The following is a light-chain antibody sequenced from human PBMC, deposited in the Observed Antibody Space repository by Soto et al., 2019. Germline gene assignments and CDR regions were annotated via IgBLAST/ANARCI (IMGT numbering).Light chain of an antibody. CDR2: GAS. CDR3: QQYGSSSPVT. CDR1: QSVSSSY. Sequence: EIVLTQSPGTLSLSPGERATLSCRASQSVSSSYLAWYQQQPGQAPRLLIYGASGRATGIPDRFSGSGSGRDFTLTISRLEPEDFSVYYCQQYGSSSPVTFGQGTRLEIK. J-gene: IGKJ5*01. V-gene: IGKV3-20*01.